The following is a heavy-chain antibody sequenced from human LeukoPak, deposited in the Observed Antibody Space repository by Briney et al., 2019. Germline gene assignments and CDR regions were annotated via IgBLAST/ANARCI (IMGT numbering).Heavy chain of an antibody. CDR1: GFTFSDYS. CDR3: ARLPAYCSSTSCYYDY. Sequence: QSGGSLRLSCAASGFTFSDYSMNWVRQAPGKGLEWLSYISSSSRTIYYADSVRGRFTVSRDNAKNSLFLQMNSLRAEDTAVYYCARLPAYCSSTSCYYDYWGQGTLVTVSS. J-gene: IGHJ4*02. D-gene: IGHD2-2*01. CDR2: ISSSSRTI. V-gene: IGHV3-48*04.